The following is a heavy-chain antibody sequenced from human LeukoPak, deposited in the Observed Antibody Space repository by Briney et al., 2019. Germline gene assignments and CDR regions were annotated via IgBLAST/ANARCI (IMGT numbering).Heavy chain of an antibody. Sequence: GASVKVSCKTSRYTFTSYDINWVRQATGQGLEWMGWMNPNSGNTGYAQKFQGRVTITRNTSISTAYMELRSLRSEDTAVYYCAAREGSLNAFDIWGQGTMVTVSS. D-gene: IGHD2-15*01. CDR2: MNPNSGNT. CDR1: RYTFTSYD. CDR3: AAREGSLNAFDI. V-gene: IGHV1-8*03. J-gene: IGHJ3*02.